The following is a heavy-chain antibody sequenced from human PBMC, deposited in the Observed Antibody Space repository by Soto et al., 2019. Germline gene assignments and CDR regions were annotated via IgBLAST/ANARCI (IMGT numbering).Heavy chain of an antibody. J-gene: IGHJ6*02. CDR3: AREPLTGTTYYYYYGMDV. Sequence: QVQLVESGGGLVKPGGSLRLSCAASGFTFSDYYMSWIRQAPGKGLEWVSYISSSGSTIYYADSVKGRFTISRDNAKTSLYLQMNSMRAEDTAVHYCAREPLTGTTYYYYYGMDVWGQGTTVTVSS. D-gene: IGHD1-20*01. V-gene: IGHV3-11*01. CDR2: ISSSGSTI. CDR1: GFTFSDYY.